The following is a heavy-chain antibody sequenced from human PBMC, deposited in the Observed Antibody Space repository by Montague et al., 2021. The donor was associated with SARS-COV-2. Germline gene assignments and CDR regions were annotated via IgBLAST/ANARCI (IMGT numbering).Heavy chain of an antibody. V-gene: IGHV4-39*01. D-gene: IGHD6-19*01. Sequence: SETLSLTCTVSRGSLRLTSYHWGWIRQPPGKGLEWIGSIYHTGSTYYDPSLKSRVFISVDTSKNQLSLTLTSVTAADTAVYYCATQEDPSGWIPGPFDFWGQGTLLSVSS. CDR1: RGSLRLTSYH. J-gene: IGHJ4*02. CDR3: ATQEDPSGWIPGPFDF. CDR2: IYHTGST.